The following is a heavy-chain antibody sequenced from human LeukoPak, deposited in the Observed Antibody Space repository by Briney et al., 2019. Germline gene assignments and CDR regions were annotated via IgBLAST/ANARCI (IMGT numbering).Heavy chain of an antibody. J-gene: IGHJ4*02. Sequence: GGSLRLSCAASGFIFSSYGMHWVRQAPGKGLECVAFTRYDGSNKYYADSVKGRFTISRDNSKNTLYLQMKSLRAEDTAVYYCAKDWAGCSTTSCYKETDYWGQGTLVTVSS. CDR2: TRYDGSNK. V-gene: IGHV3-30*02. CDR3: AKDWAGCSTTSCYKETDY. D-gene: IGHD2-2*02. CDR1: GFIFSSYG.